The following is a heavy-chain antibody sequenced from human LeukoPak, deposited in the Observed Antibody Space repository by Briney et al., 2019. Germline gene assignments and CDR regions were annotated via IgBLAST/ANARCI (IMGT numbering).Heavy chain of an antibody. Sequence: PGGSLRLSCAASGFTFSSYSMNWVRQAPGKGLEWVSFISSSSSYIYYADSVKGRFTISRDNAKNSLYLQMNSLRAEDTAVYYCAREKEWLGEFVGFDYWGQGTLVTVSS. CDR2: ISSSSSYI. CDR1: GFTFSSYS. D-gene: IGHD3-10*01. J-gene: IGHJ4*02. V-gene: IGHV3-21*01. CDR3: AREKEWLGEFVGFDY.